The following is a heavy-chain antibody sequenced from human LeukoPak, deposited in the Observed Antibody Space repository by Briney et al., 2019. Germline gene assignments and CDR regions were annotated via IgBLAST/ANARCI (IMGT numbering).Heavy chain of an antibody. CDR3: AKDLGVVVPAAVQGWFDP. D-gene: IGHD2-2*02. Sequence: GGSLRLSCAASGFTFSSYAMSWVRQAPGKGLEWVSAISGSGGNTYYADSVKGRFTISRDNSKNTLYLQVNSLRAEDTAVYYCAKDLGVVVPAAVQGWFDPWGQGALVTVSS. CDR2: ISGSGGNT. J-gene: IGHJ5*02. V-gene: IGHV3-23*01. CDR1: GFTFSSYA.